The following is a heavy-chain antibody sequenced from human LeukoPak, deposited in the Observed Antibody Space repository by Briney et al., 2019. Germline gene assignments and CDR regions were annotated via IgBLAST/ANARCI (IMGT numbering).Heavy chain of an antibody. J-gene: IGHJ5*02. CDR3: AGSRAFNSGAFDP. Sequence: PSETLSLTCTVSGGSISSGDYYWSWIRQPPGKGLEWIGYIYYSGSTYYNPSLKSRVTISVDTSKNQFSLRLNSVTAADTAVYYCAGSRAFNSGAFDPWGQGSLVTVSS. D-gene: IGHD1-26*01. V-gene: IGHV4-30-4*02. CDR2: IYYSGST. CDR1: GGSISSGDYY.